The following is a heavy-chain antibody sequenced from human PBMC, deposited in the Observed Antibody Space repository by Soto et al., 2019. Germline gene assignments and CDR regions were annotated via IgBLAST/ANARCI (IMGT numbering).Heavy chain of an antibody. Sequence: GGSLRLSCVAAGFIFSSYGMHWVRQAPGKGLEWVSRLNSDGSSRYYGDSMKGRVTISRDNAKNTVYLQMDSLRDEDSAVYYCARGLKNYYGMDVWGQGTTVTVS. J-gene: IGHJ6*02. V-gene: IGHV3-74*01. CDR2: LNSDGSSR. CDR3: ARGLKNYYGMDV. CDR1: GFIFSSYG.